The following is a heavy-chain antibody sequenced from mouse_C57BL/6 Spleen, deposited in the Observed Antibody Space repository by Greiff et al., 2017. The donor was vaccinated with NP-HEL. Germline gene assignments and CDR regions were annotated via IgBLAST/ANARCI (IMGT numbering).Heavy chain of an antibody. CDR1: GYTFTSYW. D-gene: IGHD2-5*01. CDR3: AKYSNYGYAMDY. J-gene: IGHJ4*01. Sequence: QVQLQQPGAELVMPGASVKLSCKASGYTFTSYWMHWVKQRPGQGLEWIGEIDPSDSYTNYNQKFKGKSTLTVDKSSSTAYMQLSSLTSEDSAVYYCAKYSNYGYAMDYWGQGTSVTVSS. CDR2: IDPSDSYT. V-gene: IGHV1-69*01.